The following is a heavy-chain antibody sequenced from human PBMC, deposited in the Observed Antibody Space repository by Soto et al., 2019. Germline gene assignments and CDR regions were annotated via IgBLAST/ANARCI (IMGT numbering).Heavy chain of an antibody. J-gene: IGHJ4*02. V-gene: IGHV3-53*01. CDR2: MYSGGST. Sequence: EVQLVESGGGLIQPGGSLRLSCAASGFTIRSNYMSWVRQAPGKGLEWVSVMYSGGSTYYADSVKGRFTISRDNSKITLYLQMSRLRAEDTAMYYCASMVRGAPVGFWGQGTLVTVSS. CDR1: GFTIRSNY. D-gene: IGHD3-10*01. CDR3: ASMVRGAPVGF.